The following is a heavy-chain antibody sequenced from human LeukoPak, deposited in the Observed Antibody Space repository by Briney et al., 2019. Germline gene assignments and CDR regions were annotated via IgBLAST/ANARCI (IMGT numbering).Heavy chain of an antibody. CDR2: ISSSAGTI. V-gene: IGHV3-11*01. Sequence: PGGSLRLPCVATTLFFSNYYMSWIRQAPGKGLEWLSYISSSAGTIFYADSVEGRFTVSRDNTKNSLYLQMNALRADDTAVYYCARTIGTGPLGHFDYWGQGTLVTVSS. CDR3: ARTIGTGPLGHFDY. J-gene: IGHJ4*02. D-gene: IGHD3/OR15-3a*01. CDR1: TLFFSNYY.